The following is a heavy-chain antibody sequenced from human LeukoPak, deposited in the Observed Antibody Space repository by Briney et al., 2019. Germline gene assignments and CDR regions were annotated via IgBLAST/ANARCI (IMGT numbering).Heavy chain of an antibody. CDR1: GFTFSNYA. CDR3: AKDQTRLSDYGDPVPLGY. D-gene: IGHD4-17*01. J-gene: IGHJ4*02. V-gene: IGHV3-23*01. CDR2: ISGSGAST. Sequence: GGSLRLSCAASGFTFSNYAMNWVRQAPGKGLEWVSSISGSGASTYYADSVKGRFTISRDNSKNTLYLQMNSLRAEDTAVYYCAKDQTRLSDYGDPVPLGYWGQGTLVTVSS.